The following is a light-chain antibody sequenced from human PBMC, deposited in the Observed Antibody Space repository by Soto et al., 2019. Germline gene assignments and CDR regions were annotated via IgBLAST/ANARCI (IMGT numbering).Light chain of an antibody. V-gene: IGLV1-47*01. Sequence: QSVLTQPPSASGTPGQRVTIPCSGSSSNIGSNYVYWHQQLPGTAPKLLIYRNNQRPAGVPDRFSGSKSGTSASLAISGLRSEDEADYHCAVWDDSLSGYVFGTGTKVTVL. J-gene: IGLJ1*01. CDR2: RNN. CDR1: SSNIGSNY. CDR3: AVWDDSLSGYV.